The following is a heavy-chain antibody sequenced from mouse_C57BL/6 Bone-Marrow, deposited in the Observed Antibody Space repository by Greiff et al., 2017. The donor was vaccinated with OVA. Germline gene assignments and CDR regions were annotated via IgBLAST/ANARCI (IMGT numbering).Heavy chain of an antibody. CDR1: GYSFTDYN. Sequence: VQLKESGPELVKPGASVKISCKASGYSFTDYNMNWVKQSNGKSLEWIGVINPNYGTTSYNQKFKGKATLTVDQSSSTAYMQLNSLTSEDSAVYYCAIGIYYYGSSYKDYWGQGTTLTVSS. CDR3: AIGIYYYGSSYKDY. D-gene: IGHD1-1*01. V-gene: IGHV1-39*01. J-gene: IGHJ2*01. CDR2: INPNYGTT.